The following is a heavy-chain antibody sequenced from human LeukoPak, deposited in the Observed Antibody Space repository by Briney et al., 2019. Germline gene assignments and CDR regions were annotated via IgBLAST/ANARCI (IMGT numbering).Heavy chain of an antibody. CDR3: ARQGSYSSSWYHEDYFDY. J-gene: IGHJ4*02. D-gene: IGHD6-13*01. CDR2: INYGGST. CDR1: GGSISSSSFY. V-gene: IGHV4-39*01. Sequence: PSETLSLTCTISGGSISSSSFYWGWIRQPPGKGLEWIGSINYGGSTSYNPSLKNRVTVSLDTSKTQFSLRLSSVTAADTAVYYCARQGSYSSSWYHEDYFDYWGQGTLVTVSS.